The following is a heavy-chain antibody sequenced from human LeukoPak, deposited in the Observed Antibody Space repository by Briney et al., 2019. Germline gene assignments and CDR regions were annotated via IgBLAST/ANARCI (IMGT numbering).Heavy chain of an antibody. CDR2: IYPGDSDI. Sequence: GESLKISCKGSGYSFTTYWIAWVRQMAGKGPEWMGIIYPGDSDIRYSPSFQGQVTISVDKSISTAYLQWSSLKASDTAMYYCARRAYSGYEFDYWGQGTLVTVSS. CDR1: GYSFTTYW. CDR3: ARRAYSGYEFDY. D-gene: IGHD5-12*01. J-gene: IGHJ4*02. V-gene: IGHV5-51*01.